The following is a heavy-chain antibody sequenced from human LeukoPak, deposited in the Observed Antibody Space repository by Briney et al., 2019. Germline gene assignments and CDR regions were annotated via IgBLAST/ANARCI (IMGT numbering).Heavy chain of an antibody. CDR2: IHYSGST. Sequence: PSETLSLTCTVSGGSISSYYWSWIRQPHGKGLEWFGYIHYSGSTNYNPSLKSRVTISVDTSKNQFSLKLSSVTAADTAVYYCARTTEGYCRGRSCYSYYYYMDVWGKGTTVTVSS. CDR1: GGSISSYY. V-gene: IGHV4-59*01. D-gene: IGHD2-15*01. CDR3: ARTTEGYCRGRSCYSYYYYMDV. J-gene: IGHJ6*03.